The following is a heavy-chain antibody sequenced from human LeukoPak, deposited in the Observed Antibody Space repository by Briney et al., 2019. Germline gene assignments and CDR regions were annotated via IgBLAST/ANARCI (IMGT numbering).Heavy chain of an antibody. V-gene: IGHV1-2*02. CDR3: ARDRNIVATISGNWFDP. CDR2: INPNSGGT. D-gene: IGHD5-12*01. CDR1: GYTFTGYY. J-gene: IGHJ5*02. Sequence: ASVKLSCKASGYTFTGYYMHWVRQAPGQGLEWMGWINPNSGGTNYAQKFQGRVTMTRDTSISTAYMELSRLRSDDTAVYYCARDRNIVATISGNWFDPWGQGTLVTVSS.